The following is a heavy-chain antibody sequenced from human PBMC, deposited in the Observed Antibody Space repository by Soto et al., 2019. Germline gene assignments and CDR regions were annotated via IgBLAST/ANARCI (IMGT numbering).Heavy chain of an antibody. CDR3: ARELQGLYYFDY. V-gene: IGHV1-3*01. CDR2: INAGNGNT. CDR1: EYTFTSYV. J-gene: IGHJ4*02. Sequence: QVKVVQSGAEVKKPGASVKVSCKASEYTFTSYVIHWVRQAPGQSLEWMGWINAGNGNTKYSQKFQGRVTITRDTSASTAYMELSSLRSDDTAVYYCARELQGLYYFDYWGQGTLVTVSS. D-gene: IGHD4-4*01.